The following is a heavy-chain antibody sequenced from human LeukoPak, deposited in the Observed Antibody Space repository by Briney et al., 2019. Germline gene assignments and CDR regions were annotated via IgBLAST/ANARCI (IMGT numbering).Heavy chain of an antibody. CDR3: ARVSSAHNYYYYYGMDV. CDR2: INHSGST. Sequence: SETLSLTCAVYGGSFSGYYWSWIRQPPGKGLEWIGEINHSGSTNYNPSLKSRVTISVDTSKNQFSLKLSSVTAADTAVYYCARVSSAHNYYYYYGMDVWGQGTTVTVSS. J-gene: IGHJ6*02. V-gene: IGHV4-34*01. CDR1: GGSFSGYY.